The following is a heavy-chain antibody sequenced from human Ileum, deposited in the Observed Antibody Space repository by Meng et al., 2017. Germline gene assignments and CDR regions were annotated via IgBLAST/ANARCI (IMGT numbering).Heavy chain of an antibody. V-gene: IGHV4-34*01. J-gene: IGHJ4*02. CDR1: GGSFNDYY. Sequence: QVQLNQWGAGLLQPSETLSLTWAFFGGSFNDYYGSWVRQSPGKGLEWIGQIHHSGRTNYKSSLERRVTISVDTSKSQFSLKLTSVTAADTAMYYCVRGPARETHDFDYWGQGALVTVSS. CDR3: VRGPARETHDFDY. CDR2: IHHSGRT. D-gene: IGHD1-26*01.